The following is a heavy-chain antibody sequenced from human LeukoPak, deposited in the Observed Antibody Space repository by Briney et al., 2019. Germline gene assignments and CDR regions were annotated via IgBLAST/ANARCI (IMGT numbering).Heavy chain of an antibody. Sequence: SVKVSCKASGGTFSGYAISWVRQAPGQGLEWMGGIIPIFGTANYAQKFQGRVTITADESTSTAYMELSSLRSEDTAVYYCARDRVQLWLSGNFDYWGQGTLVTVSS. CDR3: ARDRVQLWLSGNFDY. J-gene: IGHJ4*02. D-gene: IGHD5-18*01. CDR2: IIPIFGTA. CDR1: GGTFSGYA. V-gene: IGHV1-69*01.